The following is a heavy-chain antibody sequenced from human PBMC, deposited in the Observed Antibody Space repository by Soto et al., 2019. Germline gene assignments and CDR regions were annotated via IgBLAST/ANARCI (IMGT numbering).Heavy chain of an antibody. D-gene: IGHD1-20*01. CDR2: ISFNAGTT. CDR1: GFTFSRSA. CDR3: VKDRAPNWNPTSSAFDI. Sequence: GGSLRLSCSASGFTFSRSAMHWVRQAPGKGLEYVSAISFNAGTTYYADSVKGRFTISRDNSKNTLYLQMSSLRAEDTAVYYCVKDRAPNWNPTSSAFDIWGQGTMVTVSS. J-gene: IGHJ3*02. V-gene: IGHV3-64D*06.